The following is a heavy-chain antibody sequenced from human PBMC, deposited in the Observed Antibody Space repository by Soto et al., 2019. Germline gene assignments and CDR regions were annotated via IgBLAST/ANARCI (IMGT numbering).Heavy chain of an antibody. Sequence: QVQLVQSGADVKKPGASVKVSCKASGYTFAGYYMHWVRQAPGQGLEWMGWINPNSGGTNYAQKFQCRVTMTRDTSISTAYMEVNRLISDDTAVYYCARGPYSGSSTSLPYYSAMDVWGQGTTVTVSS. J-gene: IGHJ6*02. D-gene: IGHD1-26*01. V-gene: IGHV1-2*02. CDR3: ARGPYSGSSTSLPYYSAMDV. CDR2: INPNSGGT. CDR1: GYTFAGYY.